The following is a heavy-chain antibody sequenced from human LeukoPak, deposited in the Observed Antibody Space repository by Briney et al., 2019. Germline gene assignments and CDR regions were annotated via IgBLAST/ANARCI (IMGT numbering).Heavy chain of an antibody. Sequence: SVKVSCKASGGTFSSYAISWVRQAPGQGLEWMGRIIPIFGTANYAQKFQCRVTITTDESTSTAYMELSSLRSEDTAVYYCARDTPYYDSSGYPYWGQGTLVTVSS. CDR1: GGTFSSYA. D-gene: IGHD3-22*01. V-gene: IGHV1-69*05. J-gene: IGHJ4*02. CDR2: IIPIFGTA. CDR3: ARDTPYYDSSGYPY.